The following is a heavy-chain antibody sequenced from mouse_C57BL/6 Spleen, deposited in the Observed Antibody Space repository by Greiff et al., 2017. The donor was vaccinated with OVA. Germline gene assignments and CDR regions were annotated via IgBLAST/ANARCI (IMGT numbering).Heavy chain of an antibody. D-gene: IGHD1-1*01. CDR3: TGDYCGSSHWYFDV. J-gene: IGHJ1*03. Sequence: VQLQQSGTVLARPGASVKMSCKTSGYTFTSYWMHWVKQRPGQGLEWIGAIYPGNSDTSYNQKFKGKAKLTAVTSASTAYMELSSLTNEDSAVYYCTGDYCGSSHWYFDVWGTGTTVTVSS. V-gene: IGHV1-5*01. CDR1: GYTFTSYW. CDR2: IYPGNSDT.